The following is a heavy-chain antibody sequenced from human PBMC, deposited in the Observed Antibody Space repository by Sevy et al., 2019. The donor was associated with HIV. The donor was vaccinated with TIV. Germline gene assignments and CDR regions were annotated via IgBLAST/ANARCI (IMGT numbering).Heavy chain of an antibody. CDR2: INPNSGGT. D-gene: IGHD3-22*01. V-gene: IGHV1-2*02. CDR3: ARSGMTYYYDSSGYYYAYDY. CDR1: GYTFTGYY. Sequence: ASVKVSCKASGYTFTGYYMHWVRQAPGQGLEWMGWINPNSGGTNYAQKFQGRVTMTRDTSISTAYMELSRLRSDDTAVYYCARSGMTYYYDSSGYYYAYDYWGQGTLVTVSS. J-gene: IGHJ4*02.